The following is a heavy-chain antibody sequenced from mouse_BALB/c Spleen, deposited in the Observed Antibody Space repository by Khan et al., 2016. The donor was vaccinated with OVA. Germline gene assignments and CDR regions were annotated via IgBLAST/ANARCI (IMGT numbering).Heavy chain of an antibody. V-gene: IGHV3-2*02. Sequence: EVQLQESGPGLVKPSQSLSLTCTVTGYSITSDYAWNWIRQFPGNKLEWMGYISYSGSTTYNPSLKSRISITRDTSKDQVFLQLKSVPSEDTATYYCASELGRYYALDYWGQGTSVTVSS. CDR2: ISYSGST. CDR1: GYSITSDYA. CDR3: ASELGRYYALDY. J-gene: IGHJ4*01. D-gene: IGHD4-1*01.